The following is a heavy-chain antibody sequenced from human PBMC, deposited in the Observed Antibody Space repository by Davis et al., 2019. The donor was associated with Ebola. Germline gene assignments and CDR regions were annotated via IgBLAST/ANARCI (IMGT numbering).Heavy chain of an antibody. CDR3: AASAGTVGKFDY. Sequence: GESLKISCAASGFTFSSYEMNWVRQAPGKGLEWVSYISSVGSTIYYADSVKGRFTISRDNAKNSLSLQINSLRAEDTAVYYCAASAGTVGKFDYWGQGTLVTVSS. CDR1: GFTFSSYE. CDR2: ISSVGSTI. D-gene: IGHD1-14*01. V-gene: IGHV3-48*03. J-gene: IGHJ4*01.